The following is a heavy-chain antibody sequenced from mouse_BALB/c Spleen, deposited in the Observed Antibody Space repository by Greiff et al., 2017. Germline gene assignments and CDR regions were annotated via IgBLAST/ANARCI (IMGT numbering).Heavy chain of an antibody. CDR2: IDPANGNT. J-gene: IGHJ4*01. Sequence: EVQLQESGAELVKPGASVKLSCTASGFNIKDTYMHWVKQRPEQGLEWIGRIDPANGNTKYDPKFQGKATITADTSSNTAYLQLSSLTSEDTAVYYCASAMDYWGQGTSVTVSS. CDR1: GFNIKDTY. V-gene: IGHV14-3*02. CDR3: ASAMDY.